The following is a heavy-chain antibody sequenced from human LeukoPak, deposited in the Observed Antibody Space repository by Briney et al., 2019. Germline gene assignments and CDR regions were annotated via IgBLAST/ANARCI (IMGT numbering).Heavy chain of an antibody. CDR3: ARGSKDGYNFVY. Sequence: SETLSLTCTVSGYSISSGYYWGWIRQPPGKGLEWIGSIYHSGSTYYNPSLKSRVIISVDTSKNQFSLKLSSVTAADTAVYYCARGSKDGYNFVYWGQGTLVTVSS. J-gene: IGHJ4*02. CDR2: IYHSGST. V-gene: IGHV4-38-2*02. CDR1: GYSISSGYY. D-gene: IGHD5-24*01.